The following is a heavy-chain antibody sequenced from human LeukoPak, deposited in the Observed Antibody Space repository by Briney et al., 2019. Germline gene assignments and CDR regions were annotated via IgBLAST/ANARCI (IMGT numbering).Heavy chain of an antibody. CDR3: ARDYDSSGYYYYFDY. CDR1: GYTFTNYA. Sequence: ASVKVSCKASGYTFTNYAMNWVRQAPGQGLEWMGWINTDTGNPTYAQGFTRRLVFSLDTSASTAYLQISGLKAEDTAVYYCARDYDSSGYYYYFDYWGQGTLVTVSS. J-gene: IGHJ4*02. CDR2: INTDTGNP. V-gene: IGHV7-4-1*02. D-gene: IGHD3-22*01.